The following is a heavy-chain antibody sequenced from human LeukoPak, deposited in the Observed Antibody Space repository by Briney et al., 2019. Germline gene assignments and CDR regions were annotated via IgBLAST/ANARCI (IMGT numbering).Heavy chain of an antibody. Sequence: SETLSLTCTVSGGSISSSSYYWGWIRQPPGKGLEWIGSIYYSGSTYYNPSLKSRVTISVDTSKNQFSLKLSSVTAADTAVYYCARDTGELLWSYWGQGTLVTVSS. CDR2: IYYSGST. CDR3: ARDTGELLWSY. CDR1: GGSISSSSYY. D-gene: IGHD1-26*01. V-gene: IGHV4-39*02. J-gene: IGHJ4*02.